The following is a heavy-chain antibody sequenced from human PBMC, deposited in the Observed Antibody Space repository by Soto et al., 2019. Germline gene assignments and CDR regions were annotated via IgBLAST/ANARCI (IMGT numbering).Heavy chain of an antibody. D-gene: IGHD1-1*01. J-gene: IGHJ3*02. CDR2: MSHSGGT. CDR1: GGSVNSGNYY. Sequence: SETLSLTCAVFGGSVNSGNYYWSWIRQPPGKGLEWIGEMSHSGGTHFNPSLKSRVTISVDTSKNQFSLKMSSVTAADTALYYCARVERGTATTVLDAFDIWGAGTMVTVS. CDR3: ARVERGTATTVLDAFDI. V-gene: IGHV4-61*01.